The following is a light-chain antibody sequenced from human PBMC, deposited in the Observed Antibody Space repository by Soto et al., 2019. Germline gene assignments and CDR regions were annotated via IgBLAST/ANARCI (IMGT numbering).Light chain of an antibody. CDR1: QSVSRY. CDR2: DTS. V-gene: IGKV3-11*01. J-gene: IGKJ4*01. CDR3: QQRFSWPPT. Sequence: EIGLTQSPATLSLSPGDRATLSCRASQSVSRYLAWYQQKPGQAPRLLIHDTSTRATGVPDTFSGSGSGTEFTLTSSSLEPEDSAMDYCQQRFSWPPTFGGGTHVEIK.